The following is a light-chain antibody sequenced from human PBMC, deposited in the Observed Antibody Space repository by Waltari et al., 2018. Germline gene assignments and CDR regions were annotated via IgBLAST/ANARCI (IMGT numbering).Light chain of an antibody. J-gene: IGKJ2*01. CDR2: GAS. CDR3: QQYGSSPYT. CDR1: QSVSGSY. V-gene: IGKV3-20*01. Sequence: EIVLTQSPGTLSLSPGERATLSCRASQSVSGSYLAWYQQKPGQAPRLLIYGASSRATGRPDRFSGSGSGTDFSLTISRLEPEDFAVYYCQQYGSSPYTFGQGTKLEIK.